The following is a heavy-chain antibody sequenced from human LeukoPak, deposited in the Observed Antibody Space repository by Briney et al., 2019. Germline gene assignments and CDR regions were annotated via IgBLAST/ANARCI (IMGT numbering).Heavy chain of an antibody. V-gene: IGHV4-30-4*08. CDR3: ARGDGAARRGYYYYYMDV. CDR2: GFYSGST. Sequence: SQTLSLTCTVSGGSISSGDYYWSWIRQPPGKGREWIGYGFYSGSTYYNPSLKSRVTISVDTSKNQFSLKLSSVTAADTAVYYCARGDGAARRGYYYYYMDVWGKGTTVTVSS. D-gene: IGHD6-6*01. CDR1: GGSISSGDYY. J-gene: IGHJ6*03.